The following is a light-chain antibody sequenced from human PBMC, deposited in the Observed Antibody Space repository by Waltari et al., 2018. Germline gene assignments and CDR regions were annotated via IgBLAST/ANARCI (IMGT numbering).Light chain of an antibody. CDR3: LQYDNTPRT. CDR1: PSVLFRSNYKNY. Sequence: DIVMSQSPDPLAVSLGERATIHCNSSPSVLFRSNYKNYLAWFQQRPGQPPKLLIYWASTRDCGVPDRFSGSGSGTDFTLTISSLQAEDVAVYYCLQYDNTPRTFGQGTRVEIK. J-gene: IGKJ1*01. V-gene: IGKV4-1*01. CDR2: WAS.